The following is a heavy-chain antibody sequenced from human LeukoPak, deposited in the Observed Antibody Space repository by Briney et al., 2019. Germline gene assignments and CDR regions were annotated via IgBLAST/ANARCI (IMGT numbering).Heavy chain of an antibody. CDR1: GDSISSGDYY. Sequence: TLSLTCTVSGDSISSGDYYWSWIRQPAGKGLEWIGRISSSGSTNYNPSLKSRVTISVDTSRNQFSLKLSSVTAADTAVYFCARGPYSYDSSGAFDIWGQGTMVTVSS. J-gene: IGHJ3*02. V-gene: IGHV4-61*02. CDR3: ARGPYSYDSSGAFDI. D-gene: IGHD3-22*01. CDR2: ISSSGST.